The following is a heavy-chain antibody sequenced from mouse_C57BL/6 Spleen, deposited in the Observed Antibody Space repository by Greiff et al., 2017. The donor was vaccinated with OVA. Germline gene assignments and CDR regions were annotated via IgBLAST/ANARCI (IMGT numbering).Heavy chain of an antibody. V-gene: IGHV5-17*01. J-gene: IGHJ4*01. D-gene: IGHD1-1*01. CDR3: ARVLRYPYYYAMDY. Sequence: EVKVVESGGGLVKPGGSLKLSCAASGFTFSDYGMHWVRQAPEKGLEWVAYISSGSSTIYYADTVKGRFTISRDNAKNTLFLQMTSLRSEDTAMYYCARVLRYPYYYAMDYWGQGTSVTVSS. CDR1: GFTFSDYG. CDR2: ISSGSSTI.